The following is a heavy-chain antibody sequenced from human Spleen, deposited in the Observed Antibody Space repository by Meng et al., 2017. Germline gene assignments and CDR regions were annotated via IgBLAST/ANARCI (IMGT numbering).Heavy chain of an antibody. D-gene: IGHD4-11*01. CDR1: GGSFSGYY. V-gene: IGHV4-34*01. J-gene: IGHJ4*02. CDR2: INHSGST. CDR3: ARGPTTMAHDFDY. Sequence: VMLQQWGAGLLKPSRTLSLTCAVYGGSFSGYYWSWIRQPPGKGLEWIGEINHSGSTNYNPSLKSRVTISVDTSKNQFSLKLSSVTAADTAVYYCARGPTTMAHDFDYWGQGTLVTVSS.